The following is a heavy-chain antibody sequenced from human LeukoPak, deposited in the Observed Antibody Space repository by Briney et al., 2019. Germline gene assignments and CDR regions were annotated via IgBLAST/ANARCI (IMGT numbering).Heavy chain of an antibody. V-gene: IGHV3-48*03. CDR3: ARDGYKDSGDAFDI. Sequence: GGSLRLSCAASGFTFSSYEMNWVRQAPGKGLEWVSYISSSGSTIYYADSVKGRFTISRDNAKNSLYLQMNSLRAEDTAVYYCARDGYKDSGDAFDIWGQGTMVTVSS. J-gene: IGHJ3*02. CDR1: GFTFSSYE. D-gene: IGHD5-24*01. CDR2: ISSSGSTI.